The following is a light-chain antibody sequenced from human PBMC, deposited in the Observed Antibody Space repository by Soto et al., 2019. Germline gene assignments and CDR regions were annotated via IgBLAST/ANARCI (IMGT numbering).Light chain of an antibody. CDR3: QQYDTSPPT. Sequence: EIVLTQSPGTLSLSPGEKPPLSCRASQTIASRSLAWYQHQPGQAPRLLIYRTFARAPGIPDRFSGGGSGTDFTLTISRLEREDFAVYYCQQYDTSPPTFGQGTRLDIK. CDR2: RTF. V-gene: IGKV3-20*01. CDR1: QTIASRS. J-gene: IGKJ5*01.